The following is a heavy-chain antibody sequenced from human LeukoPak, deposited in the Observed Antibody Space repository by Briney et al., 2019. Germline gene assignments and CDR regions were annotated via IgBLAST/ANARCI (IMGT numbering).Heavy chain of an antibody. D-gene: IGHD2-2*01. CDR2: IDTSGNT. CDR3: ARLWIDYCSSTSCYYYGMDV. J-gene: IGHJ6*02. Sequence: PSETLSLTCTASSGSISSYYWSWIRQPAGKGLEWIGRIDTSGNTNYNPALKSRVTISVDTSKTQFSLKLSSVTAADTAVYYCARLWIDYCSSTSCYYYGMDVWGQGTTVTVSS. V-gene: IGHV4-4*07. CDR1: SGSISSYY.